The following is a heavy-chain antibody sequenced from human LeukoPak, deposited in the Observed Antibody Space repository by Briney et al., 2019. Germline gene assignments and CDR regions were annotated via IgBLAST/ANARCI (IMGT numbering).Heavy chain of an antibody. CDR1: GFTFSNYW. CDR2: IKQDRSKT. CDR3: ARIGYSSSSFDY. J-gene: IGHJ4*02. Sequence: PGGSLRLSCAASGFTFSNYWMSWVRQAPGKGLEWVANIKQDRSKTYYVDSLKGRFTISRDNAKNSLYLQMNSLRAEDTAEYYCARIGYSSSSFDYWGQGTLVTVSS. V-gene: IGHV3-7*01. D-gene: IGHD6-6*01.